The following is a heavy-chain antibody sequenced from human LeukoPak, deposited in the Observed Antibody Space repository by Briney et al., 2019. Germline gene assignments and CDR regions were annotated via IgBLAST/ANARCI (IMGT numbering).Heavy chain of an antibody. D-gene: IGHD4-17*01. CDR3: ARGPVRGGYGDYGDY. J-gene: IGHJ4*02. CDR1: GYTFTSYY. Sequence: ASVKVSCKASGYTFTSYYMHWVRQAPGQGLEWMGIINPSGGSTSYAQKFQGRVTMTRNTSISTAYMELSSLRSEDTAVYYCARGPVRGGYGDYGDYWGQGTLVTVSS. V-gene: IGHV1-46*01. CDR2: INPSGGST.